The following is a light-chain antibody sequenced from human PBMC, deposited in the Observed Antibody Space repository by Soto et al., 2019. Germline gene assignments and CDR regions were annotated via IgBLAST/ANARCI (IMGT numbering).Light chain of an antibody. CDR1: QSVSSSY. V-gene: IGKV3-20*01. CDR2: GAS. CDR3: QQYGSSPLWT. J-gene: IGKJ1*01. Sequence: EIVLTQSPGTLSLSRGERATLSCRASQSVSSSYLAWYQQKPGQAPRLLIYGASSRATGIPGRFSGSGSGTDFTLTISRLEPEDFAVYYCQQYGSSPLWTFGQGTKVDIK.